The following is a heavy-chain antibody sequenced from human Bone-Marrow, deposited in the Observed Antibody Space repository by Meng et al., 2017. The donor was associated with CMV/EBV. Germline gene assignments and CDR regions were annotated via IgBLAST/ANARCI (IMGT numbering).Heavy chain of an antibody. D-gene: IGHD6-13*01. CDR1: GGSFSGYY. CDR2: INHRGST. CDR3: ARGIAAAGPRDWFDP. Sequence: SQTLSLTCAVYGGSFSGYYWSWIRQPPGKGLEWIGEINHRGSTNYNPSLKSRVTISVDTSKNQFSLKLSSVTAADTAVYYCARGIAAAGPRDWFDPWGQGTLVTVSS. V-gene: IGHV4-34*01. J-gene: IGHJ5*02.